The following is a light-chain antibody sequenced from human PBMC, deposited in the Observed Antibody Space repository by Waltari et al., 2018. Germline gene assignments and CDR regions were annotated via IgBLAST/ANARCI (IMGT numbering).Light chain of an antibody. Sequence: QSALTQPRSVSGSPGQSVTISCTGTSSDVGANNFVSWYQHHPDKAPKLIIYDINNRPSVVPVRFSGSKSGNTASLTISGLQAEDEADYYCCSCVGRNIYWVFGGGTKLTVL. V-gene: IGLV2-11*01. CDR3: CSCVGRNIYWV. CDR2: DIN. J-gene: IGLJ3*02. CDR1: SSDVGANNF.